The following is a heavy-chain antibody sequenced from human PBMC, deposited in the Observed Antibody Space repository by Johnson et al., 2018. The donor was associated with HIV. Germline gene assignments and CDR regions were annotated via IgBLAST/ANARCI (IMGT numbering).Heavy chain of an antibody. D-gene: IGHD6-19*01. CDR1: GFTFSSYG. CDR3: ARDRSSGWYGRVDAFDI. V-gene: IGHV3-33*01. Sequence: QEQLVESGGGVVQPGRSLRLYCAASGFTFSSYGMHWVRQAPGKGLEWVAVIWYDGSNKYYADSVKGRFTISRDNSKNTLYLQMNSLRAEDTAVYYCARDRSSGWYGRVDAFDIWGQGTMVTVS. CDR2: IWYDGSNK. J-gene: IGHJ3*02.